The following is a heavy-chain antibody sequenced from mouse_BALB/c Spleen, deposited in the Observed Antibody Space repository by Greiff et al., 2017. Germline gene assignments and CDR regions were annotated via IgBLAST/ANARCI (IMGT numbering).Heavy chain of an antibody. Sequence: EVKLVESGGGLVQPGGSRKLSCAASGFTFSSFGMHWVRQAPEKGLEWVAYISSGSSTIYYADTVKGRFTISRDNPKNTLFLQMTSLRSEDTAMYYCASGGGNFYAMDYWGQGTSVTVSS. CDR3: ASGGGNFYAMDY. CDR1: GFTFSSFG. D-gene: IGHD2-1*01. J-gene: IGHJ4*01. V-gene: IGHV5-17*02. CDR2: ISSGSSTI.